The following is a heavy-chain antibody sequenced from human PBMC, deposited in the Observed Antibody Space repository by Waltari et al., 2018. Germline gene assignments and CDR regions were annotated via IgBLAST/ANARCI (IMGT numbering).Heavy chain of an antibody. V-gene: IGHV4-38-2*01. CDR1: GYSLRRGYY. CDR2: IYHSGST. CDR3: ARSLKWELPAG. D-gene: IGHD1-26*01. Sequence: QVQLQESGPGLVKPSEPLSLTCAVSGYSLRRGYYWGWIRQPPGKGLEWIGSIYHSGSTYYNPSLKSRVTISVDTSKNQFSLKLSAVTAADTAVYYCARSLKWELPAGWGQGTLVTVSS. J-gene: IGHJ4*02.